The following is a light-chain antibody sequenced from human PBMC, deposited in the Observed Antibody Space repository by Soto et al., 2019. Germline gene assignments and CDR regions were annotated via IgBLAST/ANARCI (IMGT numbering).Light chain of an antibody. CDR1: SNDVGAYNY. Sequence: QPVLTQPPSASGSPGQSVTISCTGTSNDVGAYNYVSWYQHHPGKAPKLMISDVSHRPSGVPDRFSGSKSGNTASLTVSGLQAEDEADYYCSSYAGSNNYVIFGGGTKVTVL. CDR2: DVS. V-gene: IGLV2-8*01. CDR3: SSYAGSNNYVI. J-gene: IGLJ2*01.